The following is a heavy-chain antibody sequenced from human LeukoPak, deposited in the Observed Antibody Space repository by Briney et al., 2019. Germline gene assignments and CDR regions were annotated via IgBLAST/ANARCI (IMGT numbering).Heavy chain of an antibody. CDR3: AREEYGDYVGY. J-gene: IGHJ4*02. Sequence: SETLSLTCTVSGDSISSGGYYWSWIRQPPGKRLEWIGYVYYSGTTNYNPSLRSRVTISVDTSKNQFSLKLNSVTAADTAVYYCAREEYGDYVGYWGQGTLVTVAS. D-gene: IGHD4-17*01. CDR2: VYYSGTT. V-gene: IGHV4-61*08. CDR1: GDSISSGGYY.